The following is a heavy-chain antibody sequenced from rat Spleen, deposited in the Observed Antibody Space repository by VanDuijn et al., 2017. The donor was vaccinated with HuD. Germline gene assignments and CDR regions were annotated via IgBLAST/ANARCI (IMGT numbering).Heavy chain of an antibody. CDR1: GFTFSNYD. V-gene: IGHV5-27*01. Sequence: EVQLVESGGGLVQPGRSLKLSCAASGFTFSNYDMAWVRQAPTKGLEWVASISPSGGSTYYRDSVKGRFTVSRDNAKSTLYLQMDSLRSDDTATYYCATKDYGSFAYWGQGTLVTVSS. J-gene: IGHJ3*01. CDR3: ATKDYGSFAY. D-gene: IGHD1-7*01. CDR2: ISPSGGST.